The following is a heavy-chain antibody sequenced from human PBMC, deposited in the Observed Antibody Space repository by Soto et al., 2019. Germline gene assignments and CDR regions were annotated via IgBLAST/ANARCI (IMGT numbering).Heavy chain of an antibody. CDR3: ARINGPRGGYYLVY. CDR1: GGSFSGYY. CDR2: TNHSGST. Sequence: QVQLQQWGAGLLKPSETLSLTCAVYGGSFSGYYWSWIRQPPGKGLEWIGETNHSGSTNYNPSLKSRVTISVDTSKNQFSLKLSSVTAADTAVYYCARINGPRGGYYLVYWGQGTLVTVSS. J-gene: IGHJ4*02. D-gene: IGHD3-22*01. V-gene: IGHV4-34*01.